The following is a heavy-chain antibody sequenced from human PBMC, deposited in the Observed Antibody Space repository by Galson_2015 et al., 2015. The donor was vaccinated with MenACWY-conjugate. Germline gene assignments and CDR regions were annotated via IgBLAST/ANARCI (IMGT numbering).Heavy chain of an antibody. Sequence: LRLSCAASGLTLSNNGMNWVRQAPGKGLEWVSSISSDGGSTYYADSVKGRFTVSRDNSKNTVYLQMNSLRVEDAAVYYCAKDEDYSSSWYEADYWGQGTLVTVSS. CDR3: AKDEDYSSSWYEADY. D-gene: IGHD6-13*01. V-gene: IGHV3-23*01. CDR2: ISSDGGST. CDR1: GLTLSNNG. J-gene: IGHJ4*02.